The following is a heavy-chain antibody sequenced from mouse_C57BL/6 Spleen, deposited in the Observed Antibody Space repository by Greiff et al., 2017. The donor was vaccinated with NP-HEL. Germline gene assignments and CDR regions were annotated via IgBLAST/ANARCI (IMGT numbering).Heavy chain of an antibody. D-gene: IGHD2-4*01. CDR1: GFTFSSYA. J-gene: IGHJ4*01. V-gene: IGHV5-9-1*02. CDR3: TRDREYYDNDKAYYYAMDY. Sequence: EVMLVESGEGLVKPGGSLKLSCAASGFTFSSYAMSWVRQTPEKRLEWVAYISSGGDYIYYADTVKGRFTISRDNARNTLYLQMSRLKSEDTAMYYCTRDREYYDNDKAYYYAMDYWGQGTSVTVSS. CDR2: ISSGGDYI.